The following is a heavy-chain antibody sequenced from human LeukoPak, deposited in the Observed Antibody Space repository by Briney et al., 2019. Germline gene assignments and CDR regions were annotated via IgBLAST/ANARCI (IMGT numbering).Heavy chain of an antibody. CDR3: ASPYLARFDY. CDR2: IYYSGRT. J-gene: IGHJ4*02. CDR1: GGSMRSSSYY. D-gene: IGHD2-21*01. V-gene: IGHV4-39*01. Sequence: SETLSLTCTVSGGSMRSSSYYGGWIRQPPGKGLEWIGSIYYSGRTYYNPSLKSRVTISVDTSKNQFSLKLSSVTAATDTAVYYCASPYLARFDYWGQGILVTVSS.